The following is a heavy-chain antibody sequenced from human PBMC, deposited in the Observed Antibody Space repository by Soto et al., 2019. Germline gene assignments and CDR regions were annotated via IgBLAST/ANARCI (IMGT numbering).Heavy chain of an antibody. CDR2: INGGDGDR. V-gene: IGHV1-3*01. Sequence: GASVKVSCKASGYTFIXYALHWVRQAPGQRLEWMGWINGGDGDRKSSQKFQGRVTITRDTSASTAYMELSSLRSEDTAVYYCTRTKTGTYSLDYWGQGTQVTVSS. CDR3: TRTKTGTYSLDY. D-gene: IGHD2-21*01. J-gene: IGHJ4*02. CDR1: GYTFIXYA.